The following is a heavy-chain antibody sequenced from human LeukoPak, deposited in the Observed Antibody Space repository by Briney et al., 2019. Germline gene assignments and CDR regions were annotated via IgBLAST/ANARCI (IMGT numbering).Heavy chain of an antibody. Sequence: GGSLRLSCAVSGFTVSSNYMSWVRQAPGKGLEWASVIYSGGTTYYADSVKGRFTISRDNSKNTVYLQMNSLRAEDTAVYYCARAPNRAYYMDVWGKGTTVTVSS. J-gene: IGHJ6*03. V-gene: IGHV3-53*01. CDR1: GFTVSSNY. CDR3: ARAPNRAYYMDV. CDR2: IYSGGTT. D-gene: IGHD7-27*01.